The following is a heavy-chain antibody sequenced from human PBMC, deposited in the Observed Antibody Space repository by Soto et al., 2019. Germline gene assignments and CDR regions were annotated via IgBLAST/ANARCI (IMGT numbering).Heavy chain of an antibody. Sequence: ASVKVSCKASGYTFTSYDINWVRQATGQGLEWMGWMNPNSGNTVYAQKFKGRITMTRNTSINTAYMELSSLRSEDTAVYYCARERPYFDYWGQGTLVTVSS. J-gene: IGHJ4*02. CDR3: ARERPYFDY. V-gene: IGHV1-8*01. CDR2: MNPNSGNT. CDR1: GYTFTSYD.